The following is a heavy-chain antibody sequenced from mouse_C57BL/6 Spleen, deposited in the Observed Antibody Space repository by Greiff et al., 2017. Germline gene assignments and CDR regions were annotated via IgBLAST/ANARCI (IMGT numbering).Heavy chain of an antibody. CDR1: GFTFSNYW. J-gene: IGHJ3*01. D-gene: IGHD2-1*01. CDR3: TEGNYGFAY. CDR2: IRLKSDNYTT. Sequence: EVKLVESGGGLVQPGGSMKLSCVASGFTFSNYWMNWVRQSPEKGLEWVAQIRLKSDNYTTHYAESVKGRFTISRDESKSGVYLQMSNLGAEDAGIYYCTEGNYGFAYWGQGTLVTVSA. V-gene: IGHV6-3*01.